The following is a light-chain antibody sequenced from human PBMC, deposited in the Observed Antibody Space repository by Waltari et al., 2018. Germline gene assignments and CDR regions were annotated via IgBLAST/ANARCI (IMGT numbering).Light chain of an antibody. Sequence: SYELTQPPSVSVSPGHTARTHCSGDAWPEKYAYWYRQKSDQAPVLVIYDDIKRPTGIPERFSGSSSGTTATLTISGAHVDDEADYYCYSTDFSGHDRVFGGGTKLTIL. CDR1: AWPEKY. CDR3: YSTDFSGHDRV. CDR2: DDI. V-gene: IGLV3-10*01. J-gene: IGLJ3*02.